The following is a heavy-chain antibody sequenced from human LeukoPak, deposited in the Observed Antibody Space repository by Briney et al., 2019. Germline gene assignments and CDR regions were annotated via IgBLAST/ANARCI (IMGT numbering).Heavy chain of an antibody. J-gene: IGHJ5*02. CDR2: IYRSGTT. CDR3: ARHTATTYSSSSDWFDP. V-gene: IGHV4-4*09. Sequence: SETLSLTCTVSGDSISGSYWSWIRQPPGKGLEWVGYIYRSGTTSYNPALKSRVTMAVDASKNQFSLNLDSVTAADTAVYYCARHTATTYSSSSDWFDPWGQGTLVTVPS. CDR1: GDSISGSY. D-gene: IGHD6-6*01.